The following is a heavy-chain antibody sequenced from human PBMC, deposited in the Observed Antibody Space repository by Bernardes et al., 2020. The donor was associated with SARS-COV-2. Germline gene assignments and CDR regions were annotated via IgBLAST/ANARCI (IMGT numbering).Heavy chain of an antibody. CDR1: CLSLRSNNYY. CDR2: LYSSRSS. Sequence: WASLRLTCTVSCLSLRSNNYYCGRLPPPHGKGLELIGSLYSSRSSYYNPSLQSRVRASVYTSKNQFSLRLSFVTAADTAVYYCAGSSCGIDCYIGGLRSWDYGMDVWGQGTTVTVSS. CDR3: AGSSCGIDCYIGGLRSWDYGMDV. J-gene: IGHJ6*02. V-gene: IGHV4-39*01. D-gene: IGHD2-21*01.